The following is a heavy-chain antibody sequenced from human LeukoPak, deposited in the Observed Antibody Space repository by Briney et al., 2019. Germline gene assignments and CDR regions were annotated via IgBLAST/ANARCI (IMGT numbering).Heavy chain of an antibody. V-gene: IGHV3-48*03. D-gene: IGHD2-2*01. CDR2: ISSSGSTI. CDR3: ARSSSVYCSSTSCYDGFSSWFDP. Sequence: GGSLRLSCAASGFTFSSYEMIWVRQAPGKGLEWVSYISSSGSTIYYADSVKGRFTISRDNAKNSLYLQMNSLRAEDTAVYYCARSSSVYCSSTSCYDGFSSWFDPWGQGTLVTVSS. CDR1: GFTFSSYE. J-gene: IGHJ5*02.